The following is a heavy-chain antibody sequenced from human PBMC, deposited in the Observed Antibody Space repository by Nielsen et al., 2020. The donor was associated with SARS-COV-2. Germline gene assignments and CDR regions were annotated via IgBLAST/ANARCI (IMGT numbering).Heavy chain of an antibody. Sequence: GESLKISCAASGFTFSSYAMSWVRQAPGKGLEWVSAISGSGGSTYYADSVKGRFTISRDNSKNTLYLQMNSLRAEDTALYYCAKDIGYSSGGLDYWGQGTLVTVSS. D-gene: IGHD6-19*01. V-gene: IGHV3-23*01. CDR1: GFTFSSYA. CDR2: ISGSGGST. CDR3: AKDIGYSSGGLDY. J-gene: IGHJ4*02.